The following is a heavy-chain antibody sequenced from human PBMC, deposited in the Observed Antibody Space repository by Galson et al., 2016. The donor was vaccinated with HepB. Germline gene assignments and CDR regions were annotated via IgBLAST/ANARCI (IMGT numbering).Heavy chain of an antibody. CDR1: GFTFSTYW. Sequence: SLRLSCAASGFTFSTYWMHWVRQVPGMGLVWVSRVNSDGSRTTYVDSVKGRFTISRDNAKNTLYLQMNSLRVEDTAVYYCARGPGSSVVSDFSHGLDVWGQGATVTVSS. CDR3: ARGPGSSVVSDFSHGLDV. CDR2: VNSDGSRT. D-gene: IGHD2-2*01. J-gene: IGHJ6*02. V-gene: IGHV3-74*01.